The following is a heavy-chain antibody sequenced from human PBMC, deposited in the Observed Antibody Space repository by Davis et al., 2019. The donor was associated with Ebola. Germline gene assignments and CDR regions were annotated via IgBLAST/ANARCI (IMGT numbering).Heavy chain of an antibody. Sequence: ASVKVSCKASGYTFSSYGFSWVRQAPGQGLEWMGWISAYNGLTNYAQKLQGRVTMTTDTSTSTAYMELRSLRSDDTAVYYCARDRYSDGSGYFFEQSHWGQGTLVTVSS. J-gene: IGHJ4*02. CDR2: ISAYNGLT. D-gene: IGHD3-22*01. CDR1: GYTFSSYG. V-gene: IGHV1-18*04. CDR3: ARDRYSDGSGYFFEQSH.